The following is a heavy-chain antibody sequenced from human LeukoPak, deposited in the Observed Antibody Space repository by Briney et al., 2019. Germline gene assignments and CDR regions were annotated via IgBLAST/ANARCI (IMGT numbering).Heavy chain of an antibody. D-gene: IGHD3-10*01. CDR1: GGSISSGDYY. J-gene: IGHJ6*02. Sequence: PSQTLSLTCTVSGGSISSGDYYWSWIRQPPGKGLEWIGYIYYSGSTYYNPSLKSRVTISVDTSKNQFSLKLSSVTAADTAVYYCARDTGELYYGMDVWGQGTTVTVSS. CDR3: ARDTGELYYGMDV. V-gene: IGHV4-30-4*01. CDR2: IYYSGST.